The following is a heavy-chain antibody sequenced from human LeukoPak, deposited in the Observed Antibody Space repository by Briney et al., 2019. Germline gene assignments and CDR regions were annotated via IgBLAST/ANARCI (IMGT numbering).Heavy chain of an antibody. J-gene: IGHJ4*02. CDR3: AREGATAFDY. D-gene: IGHD1-26*01. CDR1: GFTFSSYS. V-gene: IGHV3-21*01. CDR2: ISSSSSYI. Sequence: PGGSLRLSCAASGFTFSSYSMNWVRQARGKGLEWVSSISSSSSYIYYADSVKGRFTISRDNAKNSLYLQMNSLRAEDTAVYYCAREGATAFDYWGQGTLVTVSS.